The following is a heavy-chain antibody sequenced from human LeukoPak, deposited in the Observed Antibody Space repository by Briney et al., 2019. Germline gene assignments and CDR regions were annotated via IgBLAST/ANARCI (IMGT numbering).Heavy chain of an antibody. D-gene: IGHD2-15*01. CDR3: ARVTAHCSGGSCYSFRFDY. V-gene: IGHV1-69*01. Sequence: SVKVSCKASGGTFSSYAISWVRQAPGQGLEWMGGIIPIFGTANYAQKFQGRVTITADESTSTAYMELSSLRSEDTAVCYCARVTAHCSGGSCYSFRFDYWGQGTLVTVSS. J-gene: IGHJ4*02. CDR1: GGTFSSYA. CDR2: IIPIFGTA.